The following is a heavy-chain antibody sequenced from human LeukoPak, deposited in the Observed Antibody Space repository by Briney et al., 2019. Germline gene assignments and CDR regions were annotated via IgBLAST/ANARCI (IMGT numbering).Heavy chain of an antibody. D-gene: IGHD2-2*01. CDR2: ISANAVST. CDR3: ASMPSTEIYYFYYMDV. CDR1: RLTFSSYT. V-gene: IGHV3-23*01. J-gene: IGHJ6*03. Sequence: PGGSLRLSCADSRLTFSSYTMNWVRQAPGKGLEWDSGISANAVSTYYADSVKGRFTISRDNSKNTLYLHMDRLGTEDTAVYYCASMPSTEIYYFYYMDVWGKGTTVTVSS.